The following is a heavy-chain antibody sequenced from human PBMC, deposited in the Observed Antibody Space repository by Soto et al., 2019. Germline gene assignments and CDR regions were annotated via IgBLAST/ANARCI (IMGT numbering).Heavy chain of an antibody. CDR2: ISYDGSNK. J-gene: IGHJ4*02. CDR1: GFTFSSYG. V-gene: IGHV3-30*18. D-gene: IGHD3-22*01. Sequence: GGSLRLSCAASGFTFSSYGIHWVRQAPGKGLEWVALISYDGSNKYYADSVKGRFTISRDNSKNTLYLQMNSLRAEDTAMYYCAKDAPYYYDSSGYYGPFDYWGQGNLVTVSS. CDR3: AKDAPYYYDSSGYYGPFDY.